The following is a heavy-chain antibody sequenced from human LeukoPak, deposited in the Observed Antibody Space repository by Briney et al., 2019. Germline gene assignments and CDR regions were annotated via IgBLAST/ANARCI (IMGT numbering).Heavy chain of an antibody. D-gene: IGHD4-17*01. CDR3: GKDDYGDYSSVDIDY. J-gene: IGHJ4*02. CDR2: IRGSGGRT. CDR1: GFTFSSYG. V-gene: IGHV3-23*01. Sequence: GGSLRLSCATSGFTFSSYGMSWVRQAPGKGLEWVSAIRGSGGRTYYADSVKGRFITSRDNSKNTLYLQMNSLRAEDTAVYYCGKDDYGDYSSVDIDYWGQGTLVTVSS.